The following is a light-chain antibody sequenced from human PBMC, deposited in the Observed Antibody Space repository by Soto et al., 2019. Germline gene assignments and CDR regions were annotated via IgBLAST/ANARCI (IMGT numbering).Light chain of an antibody. CDR2: DVS. V-gene: IGLV2-11*01. Sequence: QFVLTQPRSVSGSPGQSVTISCTGTSSDVGGYKYVSWYQQRPGKAPILMIYDVSKRPSGVPDRFSGSKSGITASLTISGLQAEDEADYYCCSYAGVYTFVFGTGTKLTVL. CDR3: CSYAGVYTFV. CDR1: SSDVGGYKY. J-gene: IGLJ1*01.